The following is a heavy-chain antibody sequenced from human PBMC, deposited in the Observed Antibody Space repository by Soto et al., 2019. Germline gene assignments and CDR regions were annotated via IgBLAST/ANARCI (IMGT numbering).Heavy chain of an antibody. CDR3: VPTAGWRLPT. J-gene: IGHJ5*02. CDR1: GFSLSDFAVG. V-gene: IGHV2-5*02. D-gene: IGHD2-21*02. Sequence: HITLKESGPTLVKPTQTLTLTCTLSGFSLSDFAVGVAWVRRPPGKALEWLALIYSDGNKYYSPSLKTRLTLSTDPSIDHVVLTMTNMGPLDTAPSFRVPTAGWRLPTWGQGTQVTVSS. CDR2: IYSDGNK.